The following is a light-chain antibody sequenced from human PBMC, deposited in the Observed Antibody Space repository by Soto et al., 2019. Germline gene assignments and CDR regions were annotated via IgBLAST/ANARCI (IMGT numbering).Light chain of an antibody. V-gene: IGKV3-20*01. CDR3: QQYATSPWT. Sequence: EIGLTHSPGTLSLSPGEIATLSCRASQSVNSNYLAWYQHKPGRAPRLLIYGASNRATGIPDRFGGSGSGTDFTLIISRLEPGDFAVYYCQQYATSPWTFGQGTKVDIK. J-gene: IGKJ1*01. CDR1: QSVNSNY. CDR2: GAS.